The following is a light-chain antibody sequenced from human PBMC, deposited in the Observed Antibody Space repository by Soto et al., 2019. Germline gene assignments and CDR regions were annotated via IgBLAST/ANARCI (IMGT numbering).Light chain of an antibody. V-gene: IGKV1-39*01. CDR1: QTSANY. J-gene: IGKJ2*01. CDR3: HQSHSSPYT. CDR2: AAS. Sequence: DIQMTQSPSSLSASVGDRVTISCRPSQTSANYLNWYQHKPGNAPKLLIYAASSLQTGVPSRFSGSGSGTDFTLTINSLQPEDFATYFCHQSHSSPYTFGQGTRLAIK.